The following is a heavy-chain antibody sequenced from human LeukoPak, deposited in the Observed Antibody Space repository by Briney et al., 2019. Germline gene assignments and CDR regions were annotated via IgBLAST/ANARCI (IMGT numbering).Heavy chain of an antibody. Sequence: ASVKVSCKASGYTFTGYYMHWVRQAPGQGLEWMGWINPNSGVTNYAQTLQGRVTMTRDTSITTAYMELSRLRSDDTAVYYCARDMETYSSSPPWFDPWGQGTLVTVSS. CDR1: GYTFTGYY. CDR2: INPNSGVT. V-gene: IGHV1-2*02. J-gene: IGHJ5*02. D-gene: IGHD6-6*01. CDR3: ARDMETYSSSPPWFDP.